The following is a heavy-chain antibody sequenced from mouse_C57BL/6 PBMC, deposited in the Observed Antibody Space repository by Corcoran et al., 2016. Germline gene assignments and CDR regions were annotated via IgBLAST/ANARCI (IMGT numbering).Heavy chain of an antibody. CDR3: ARQTAQPTGFAY. D-gene: IGHD3-2*02. CDR1: GYTFTDYY. CDR2: INPNNGGT. V-gene: IGHV1-26*01. Sequence: EVQLQQSGPELVKPGASVKISCKASGYTFTDYYMNWVKQSHGKSLEWIGDINPNNGGTSYNQKFKGKATLTVDKSSSTAYMELRSLTSEDSAVYYCARQTAQPTGFAYWGQGTLVTVSA. J-gene: IGHJ3*01.